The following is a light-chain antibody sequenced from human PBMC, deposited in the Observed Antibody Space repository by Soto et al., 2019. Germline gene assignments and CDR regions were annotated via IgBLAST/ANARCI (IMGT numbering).Light chain of an antibody. CDR2: MVS. Sequence: QSALTQPASVSGSPGQSITISCTGTSSDVGNYNYVSWYQQYPGRVPKLLIYMVSNRPSGASNCFSGSKSGNTASLTISGLQAEDEADYFCTSPTPGSLDVFGTGTKVTVL. J-gene: IGLJ1*01. CDR3: TSPTPGSLDV. V-gene: IGLV2-14*01. CDR1: SSDVGNYNY.